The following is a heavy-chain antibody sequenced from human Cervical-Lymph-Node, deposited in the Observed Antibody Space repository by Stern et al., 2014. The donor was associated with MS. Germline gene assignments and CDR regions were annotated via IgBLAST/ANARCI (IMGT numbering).Heavy chain of an antibody. CDR2: IVPIVGET. CDR1: GGTFTNFA. D-gene: IGHD6-25*01. CDR3: ARTWSSGSTLPDY. V-gene: IGHV1-69*04. J-gene: IGHJ4*02. Sequence: VQLVESGAEVKKPGSSVKVSCQASGGTFTNFAINWVRQAPGQGLEWVGRIVPIVGETPYAQEFQGRVTLAADTSTDTAYLDLSSLRSEDTAVYYCARTWSSGSTLPDYWGQGTLVTVSS.